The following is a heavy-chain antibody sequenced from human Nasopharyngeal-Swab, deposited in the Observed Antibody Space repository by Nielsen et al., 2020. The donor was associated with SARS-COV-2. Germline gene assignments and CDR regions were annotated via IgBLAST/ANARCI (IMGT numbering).Heavy chain of an antibody. CDR3: AKDMGIADDSFDY. V-gene: IGHV3-30*18. Sequence: GGSLRLSCAASGFTFSSYGMHCVRQAPGKGLEWVAVISYDGSNKYYADSVKGRFTISRDNSKNTLYLQMNSLRAEDTAVYYCAKDMGIADDSFDYWGQGTLVTVSS. CDR1: GFTFSSYG. CDR2: ISYDGSNK. J-gene: IGHJ4*02. D-gene: IGHD6-13*01.